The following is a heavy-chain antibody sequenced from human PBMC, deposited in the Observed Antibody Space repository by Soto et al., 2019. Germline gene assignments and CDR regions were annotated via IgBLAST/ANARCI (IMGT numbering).Heavy chain of an antibody. D-gene: IGHD6-19*01. CDR1: GFTFDDYG. J-gene: IGHJ4*02. CDR2: INWNGGST. V-gene: IGHV3-20*04. CDR3: ARLYSSGWYGPGRY. Sequence: GGSLRLSCAASGFTFDDYGMSWVRQAPGKGLEWVSGINWNGGSTGYAESVKGRFTISRDNAKNSLYLQMNSLRAEDTALYYCARLYSSGWYGPGRYWGQGTLVTVSS.